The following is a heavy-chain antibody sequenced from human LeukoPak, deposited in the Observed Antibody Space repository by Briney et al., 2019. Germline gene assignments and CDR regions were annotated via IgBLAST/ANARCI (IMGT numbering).Heavy chain of an antibody. V-gene: IGHV3-48*04. Sequence: GGSLRLSCAASGFTFSSYSMLWVRQAPGKGLEWVSYISSSSSTIYYADSVKGRFTISRDNAKNSLYLQMNSLRAEDTAVYYCAELGITMIGGVWGKGTTVTISS. CDR1: GFTFSSYS. J-gene: IGHJ6*04. CDR2: ISSSSSTI. CDR3: AELGITMIGGV. D-gene: IGHD3-10*02.